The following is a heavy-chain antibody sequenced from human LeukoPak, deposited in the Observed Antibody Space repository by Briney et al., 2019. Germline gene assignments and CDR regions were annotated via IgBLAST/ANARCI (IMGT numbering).Heavy chain of an antibody. D-gene: IGHD2-2*01. CDR3: ARGRDIVVVPAAADYYYYMDV. Sequence: GASVKVSCKASGYTFTSYDINWARQATGQGLEWMGWMNPNSGNTGYAQKFQGRVTMTRNTSISTAYMELSSLRSEDTAVYYCARGRDIVVVPAAADYYYYMDVWGKGTTVTVSS. V-gene: IGHV1-8*01. CDR1: GYTFTSYD. CDR2: MNPNSGNT. J-gene: IGHJ6*03.